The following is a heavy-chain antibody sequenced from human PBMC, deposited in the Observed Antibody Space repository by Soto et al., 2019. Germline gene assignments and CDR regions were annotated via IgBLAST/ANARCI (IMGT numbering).Heavy chain of an antibody. CDR3: ARDLNFLAFDY. D-gene: IGHD3-3*02. CDR1: GFTFSSYG. Sequence: QVQLVESGGGVVQPGRSLRLSCAASGFTFSSYGMHWVRQAPGKGLEWVAVIWYDGSNKYYADSVKGRFTISRDNSKNTLYLQMNSLRAEDTAVYYCARDLNFLAFDYWGQGTLVTVSS. CDR2: IWYDGSNK. J-gene: IGHJ4*02. V-gene: IGHV3-33*01.